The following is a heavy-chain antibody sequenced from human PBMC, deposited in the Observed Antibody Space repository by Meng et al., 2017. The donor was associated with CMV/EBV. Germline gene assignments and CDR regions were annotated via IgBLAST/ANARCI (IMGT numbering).Heavy chain of an antibody. CDR1: GYTFTGYY. V-gene: IGHV1-2*02. CDR3: ARGFSVGVVIKTFDY. Sequence: ASVKVSCKASGYTFTGYYMHWVRQAPGQGLEWMGWINPNSGGTNYAQKFQGRVTMTRDTAISTAYMELSRLRSDDTAVYYCARGFSVGVVIKTFDYWGQGTLVTVSS. D-gene: IGHD3-3*01. J-gene: IGHJ4*02. CDR2: INPNSGGT.